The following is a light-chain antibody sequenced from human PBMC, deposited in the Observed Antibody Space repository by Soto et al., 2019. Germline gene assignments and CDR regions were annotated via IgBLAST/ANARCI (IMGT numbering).Light chain of an antibody. J-gene: IGLJ2*01. CDR2: DNN. CDR1: SSNIGNNY. CDR3: GTWDSSLSAVV. V-gene: IGLV1-51*01. Sequence: QSALTQPPSVSAAPGQKVTISCSGSSSNIGNNYVSWYQQLPGTAPKLLIYDNNKRPSGIPDRFSGSKSGTSAILGITGLQTGDEADYYCGTWDSSLSAVVFGGGTKLTVL.